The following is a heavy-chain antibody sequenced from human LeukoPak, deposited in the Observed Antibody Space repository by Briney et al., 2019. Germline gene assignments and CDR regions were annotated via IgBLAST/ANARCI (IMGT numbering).Heavy chain of an antibody. Sequence: SETLSLTCTVSGDSISGYYWGWIRQPAGKGLEWIGRIYSSGSTNYNPSLNSRVTISVDKSKNQFSLTLSFITAADTAVYYCARENRDYEGSGYHYEYWGQGTLVTVPS. CDR2: IYSSGST. CDR3: ARENRDYEGSGYHYEY. J-gene: IGHJ4*02. V-gene: IGHV4-4*07. D-gene: IGHD3-22*01. CDR1: GDSISGYY.